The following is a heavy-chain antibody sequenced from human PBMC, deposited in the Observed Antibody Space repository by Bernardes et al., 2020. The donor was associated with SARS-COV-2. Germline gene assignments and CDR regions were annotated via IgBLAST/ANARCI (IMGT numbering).Heavy chain of an antibody. D-gene: IGHD2-21*01. CDR1: GFTLSDHK. J-gene: IGHJ4*02. V-gene: IGHV3-72*01. CDR2: IRSKANSYTT. Sequence: GGVLRLSCVGSGFTLSDHKMDWVRPAPGKGLEWVARIRSKANSYTTEYAASVRGRFTISGDDSTNSLYLQMNSLKTEDTAVYYCARSPLGIAPFDYWGQGTLVIVSS. CDR3: ARSPLGIAPFDY.